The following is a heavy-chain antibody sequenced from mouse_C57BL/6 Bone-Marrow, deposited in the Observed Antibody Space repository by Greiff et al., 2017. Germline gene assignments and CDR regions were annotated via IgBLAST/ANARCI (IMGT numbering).Heavy chain of an antibody. CDR1: GFTFSSYA. D-gene: IGHD2-4*01. CDR3: ARQIYYDYDDWFAY. J-gene: IGHJ3*01. CDR2: ISDGGSYT. V-gene: IGHV5-4*01. Sequence: EVQGVESGGGLVKPGGSLKLSCAASGFTFSSYAMSWVRQTPEKRLEWVATISDGGSYTYYPDNVKGRFTISRDNATNTLYLQMSSLKSEDTAMYYCARQIYYDYDDWFAYWGQGTLVTVSA.